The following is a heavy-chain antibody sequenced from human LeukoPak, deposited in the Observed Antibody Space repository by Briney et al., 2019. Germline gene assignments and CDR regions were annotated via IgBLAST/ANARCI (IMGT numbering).Heavy chain of an antibody. CDR2: IYYSGST. J-gene: IGHJ4*02. D-gene: IGHD3-3*01. V-gene: IGHV4-59*01. CDR1: GYSISSYY. Sequence: SETLSLTCTVPGYSISSYYWSWIRQPPGKGLEWIGYIYYSGSTNYNPSLQSRVTISIDTSKNQFSLKLTSVTAADTAVYYCTRGDFWSGYNYWGQGTLVTVSS. CDR3: TRGDFWSGYNY.